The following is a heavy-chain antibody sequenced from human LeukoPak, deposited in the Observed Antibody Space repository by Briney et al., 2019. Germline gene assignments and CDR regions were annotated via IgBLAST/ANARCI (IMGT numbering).Heavy chain of an antibody. CDR3: AKWSYYDSSGYHTNYYYFYMDV. CDR2: ISGSGGST. CDR1: GFTLSSYA. J-gene: IGHJ6*03. V-gene: IGHV3-23*01. D-gene: IGHD3-22*01. Sequence: GGSLRLSCAASGFTLSSYAMSWVRQAPGKGLEWVSTISGSGGSTYYADSVKGRFTISRDNSKNTLYLQMNSLRAEDTAVYYCAKWSYYDSSGYHTNYYYFYMDVWGRGTTVTVSS.